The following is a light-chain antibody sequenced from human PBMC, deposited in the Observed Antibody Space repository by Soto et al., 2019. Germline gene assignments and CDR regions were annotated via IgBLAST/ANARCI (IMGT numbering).Light chain of an antibody. Sequence: QSALTQPAAVSGSPGQSITISCTGTSSDVGSYNLVSWYQQHPGKAPKLMIYDVTNRPSGVSNRFSGSKSGNTASLTISGLQAEDEADYYCCAYAGSSNVIFGGGTKLTVL. CDR2: DVT. CDR3: CAYAGSSNVI. J-gene: IGLJ2*01. V-gene: IGLV2-23*02. CDR1: SSDVGSYNL.